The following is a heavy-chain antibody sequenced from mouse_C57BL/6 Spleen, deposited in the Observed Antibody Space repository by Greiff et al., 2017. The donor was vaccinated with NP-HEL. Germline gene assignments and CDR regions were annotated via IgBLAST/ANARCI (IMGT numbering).Heavy chain of an antibody. V-gene: IGHV1-15*01. CDR3: TRPAQAFRFAY. CDR2: IDPETGGT. J-gene: IGHJ3*01. CDR1: GYTFTDYE. D-gene: IGHD3-2*02. Sequence: VQLQQSGAELVRPGASVTLSCKASGYTFTDYEMHWVKQTPVHGLEWIGAIDPETGGTAYNQKFKGKAILTADKSSSTAYMELRSLTSEDSAVYYCTRPAQAFRFAYWGQGTLVTVSA.